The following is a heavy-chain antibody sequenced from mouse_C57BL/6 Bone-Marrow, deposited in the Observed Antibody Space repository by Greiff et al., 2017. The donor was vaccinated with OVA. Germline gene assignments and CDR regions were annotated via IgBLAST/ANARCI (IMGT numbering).Heavy chain of an antibody. Sequence: QVQLQQSGAELARPGASVKLSCKASGYTFTSYGISWVKQRTGQGLEWIGEIYPRSGNTYYNEKFKGKATLTADKSSSTAYMELRSLTSEDSAVYFCALRGIYDGYYVAMDYWGQGTSVTVSS. J-gene: IGHJ4*01. CDR2: IYPRSGNT. CDR3: ALRGIYDGYYVAMDY. D-gene: IGHD2-3*01. CDR1: GYTFTSYG. V-gene: IGHV1-81*01.